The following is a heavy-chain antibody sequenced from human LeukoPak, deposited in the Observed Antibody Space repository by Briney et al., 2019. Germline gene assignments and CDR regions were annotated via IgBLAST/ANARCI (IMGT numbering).Heavy chain of an antibody. CDR3: ARDKEDSGTDY. D-gene: IGHD3-10*01. V-gene: IGHV4-31*03. Sequence: PSQTLSLTRTLSVGSISSGDYYWSCIRQHPRNGMGWIGYIYYNGSTYYNPSLKGRVSISLDTYKNQFSLKLSSVTAADTAVDYCARDKEDSGTDYWGQGTLVTVSS. CDR1: VGSISSGDYY. CDR2: IYYNGST. J-gene: IGHJ4*02.